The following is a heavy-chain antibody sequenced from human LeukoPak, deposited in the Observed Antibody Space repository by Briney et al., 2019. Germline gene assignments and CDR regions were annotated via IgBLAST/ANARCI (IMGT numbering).Heavy chain of an antibody. Sequence: PGGSLRLSCAASGFTFSSYGMHWVRQAPGKGLEWVAVISYDGSNKYYADSVKGRFTISRDNSKNTLYLQMNSLGAEDTAVYYCAKDRGSGGDYDYFDYWGQGTLVTVSS. CDR1: GFTFSSYG. CDR2: ISYDGSNK. V-gene: IGHV3-30*18. J-gene: IGHJ4*02. D-gene: IGHD4-17*01. CDR3: AKDRGSGGDYDYFDY.